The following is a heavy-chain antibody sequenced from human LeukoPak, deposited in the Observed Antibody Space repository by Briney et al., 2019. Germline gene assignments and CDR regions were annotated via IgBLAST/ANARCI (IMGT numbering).Heavy chain of an antibody. J-gene: IGHJ3*02. V-gene: IGHV3-23*01. CDR3: AKDRLRGDAFDI. CDR1: GFTFSSYA. D-gene: IGHD5-24*01. CDR2: ISGSGGST. Sequence: GGSLRLSCAASGFTFSSYAMSWVRQAPGKWLEWVSGISGSGGSTYYADSVKGRFTISRDNSKNTLYLQMNSLRAEDTAVYYCAKDRLRGDAFDIWGQGTMVTVSS.